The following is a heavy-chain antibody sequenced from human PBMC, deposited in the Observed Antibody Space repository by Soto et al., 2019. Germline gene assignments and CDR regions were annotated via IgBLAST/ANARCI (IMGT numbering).Heavy chain of an antibody. CDR1: GTSISGFY. CDR2: IYATGTT. D-gene: IGHD1-1*01. V-gene: IGHV4-4*07. Sequence: SETLSLTCTVSGTSISGFYWSWIRKCSGKGLEWIGRIYATGTTDYNPSLKSRVMMSVDTSKKHVSLKLRSVTAEDTAVYYCVRDGTKTVRDWFDPWGQGISVTVSS. J-gene: IGHJ5*02. CDR3: VRDGTKTVRDWFDP.